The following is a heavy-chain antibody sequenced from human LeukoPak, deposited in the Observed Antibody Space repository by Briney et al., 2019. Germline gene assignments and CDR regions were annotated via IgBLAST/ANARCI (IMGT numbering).Heavy chain of an antibody. CDR1: GFTFSSYS. CDR2: INNDGRNT. Sequence: GGSLRLSCAASGFTFSSYSMNWVRQAPGKGLVWVSRINNDGRNTRYADSVKGRFTISRDNAKNTLFLQMDSLRAEDTAVYYCTKSGYGGNWFDPWGQGTLVTVSA. CDR3: TKSGYGGNWFDP. D-gene: IGHD4-23*01. V-gene: IGHV3-74*01. J-gene: IGHJ5*02.